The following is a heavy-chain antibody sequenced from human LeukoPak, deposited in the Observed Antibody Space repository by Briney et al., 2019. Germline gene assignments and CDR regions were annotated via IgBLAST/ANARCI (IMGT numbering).Heavy chain of an antibody. D-gene: IGHD3-10*01. CDR3: ARDSGPFGYYYGMDV. V-gene: IGHV3-30*03. CDR2: ISYDGSNK. Sequence: GRSLRLSCAAYGFTFSSYGMHWDRQAPGKGLEWVAVISYDGSNKYYADSVKGRFTISRDNSKNTLYLQMNSLRAEDTAVYYCARDSGPFGYYYGMDVWGQGTTVTVSS. J-gene: IGHJ6*02. CDR1: GFTFSSYG.